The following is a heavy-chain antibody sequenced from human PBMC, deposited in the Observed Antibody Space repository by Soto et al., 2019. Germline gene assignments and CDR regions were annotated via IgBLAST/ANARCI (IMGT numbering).Heavy chain of an antibody. D-gene: IGHD1-1*01. CDR1: GYSFTTYW. Sequence: SGYSFTTYWIGWVRQMPGKGLEWMGIIYPSDSDTRYSPSFQGQVTISVDKSISSAYLQWSSLKASDTAIYYCARKTGAQGPMDYWGQGTLVTVSS. CDR3: ARKTGAQGPMDY. J-gene: IGHJ4*02. CDR2: IYPSDSDT. V-gene: IGHV5-51*01.